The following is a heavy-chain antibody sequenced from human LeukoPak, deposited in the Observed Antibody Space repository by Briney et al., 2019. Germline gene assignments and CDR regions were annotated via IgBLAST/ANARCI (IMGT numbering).Heavy chain of an antibody. J-gene: IGHJ4*02. D-gene: IGHD6-13*01. CDR1: GLTLSDYL. Sequence: GGSLRLSCAASGLTLSDYLMSWVRQAPGKGLEWVANMNVDGTERNYADSVKGRFTISRDNAQNSLYPQMNSLRADDTADYYCVRGGKQLDYWGQGTLVTVSS. CDR2: MNVDGTER. CDR3: VRGGKQLDY. V-gene: IGHV3-7*01.